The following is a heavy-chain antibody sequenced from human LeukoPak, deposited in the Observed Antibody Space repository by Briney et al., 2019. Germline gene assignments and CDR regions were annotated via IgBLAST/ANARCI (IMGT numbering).Heavy chain of an antibody. Sequence: GGSLRLSCTASGFTFSSYWMSWVRQAPGKGLEWVANIKQDGSEKYYVDSVKGRFTISRDNAKNSLYLQMNSLRAEDTAVYYCAKEGYDSSGYYPYYFDHWGQGTLVTVSS. CDR3: AKEGYDSSGYYPYYFDH. D-gene: IGHD3-22*01. V-gene: IGHV3-7*03. CDR2: IKQDGSEK. J-gene: IGHJ4*02. CDR1: GFTFSSYW.